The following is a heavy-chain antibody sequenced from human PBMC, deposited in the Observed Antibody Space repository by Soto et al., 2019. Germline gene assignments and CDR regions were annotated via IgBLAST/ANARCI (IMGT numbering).Heavy chain of an antibody. D-gene: IGHD3-3*01. Sequence: PSETLSLTCTVSGDSISNTNWWSWVRQPPGKGLEWIGEIYHSGSTNYNPSLKSRVSISVDKSKNQFSLNLTSVTAADTAVYFCAKRSLRRLRFVETHWGQGTLVTVSS. V-gene: IGHV4-4*02. CDR1: GDSISNTNW. CDR2: IYHSGST. J-gene: IGHJ4*02. CDR3: AKRSLRRLRFVETH.